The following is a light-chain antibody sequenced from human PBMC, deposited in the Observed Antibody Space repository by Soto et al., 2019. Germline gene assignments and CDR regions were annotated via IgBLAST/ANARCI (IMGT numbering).Light chain of an antibody. CDR3: QHYGSSPET. CDR2: GAS. Sequence: EIVLTQSPGTLSLSPGERATLSCRASQSVSSNYLAWYQQKPGQAPRLLIYGASSRATGIPDRFSGSGSGKDFTITISRLEPEDFAVYYCQHYGSSPETFGQGTKADIK. CDR1: QSVSSNY. V-gene: IGKV3-20*01. J-gene: IGKJ1*01.